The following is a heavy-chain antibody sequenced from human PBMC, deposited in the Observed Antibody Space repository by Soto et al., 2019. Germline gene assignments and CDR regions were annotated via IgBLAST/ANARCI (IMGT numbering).Heavy chain of an antibody. CDR2: ISCSGGST. CDR3: AKVSSGSSIVDY. J-gene: IGHJ4*02. D-gene: IGHD3-10*01. Sequence: LXLXCAASGFTFSSXAMSWVPQAPGKWLEWFSAISCSGGSTYYADSVKGRFTISRDNSKNTLYLQINSMKAEDTSVYYCAKVSSGSSIVDYWGQGTRGTVSS. CDR1: GFTFSSXA. V-gene: IGHV3-23*01.